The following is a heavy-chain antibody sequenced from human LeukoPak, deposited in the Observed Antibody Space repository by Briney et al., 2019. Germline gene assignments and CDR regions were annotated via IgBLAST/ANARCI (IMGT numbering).Heavy chain of an antibody. CDR1: GFTFSSYG. Sequence: GGSLRLSCAASGFTFSSYGMHWVRQAPGKGLEWVAVISYDGSNKYYADSVKGRFTISRDNSKNTLYLQMNSLRAEDTAVYYCAKPRRTYYDFWSGYCFDYWGQGTLVTVSS. D-gene: IGHD3-3*01. J-gene: IGHJ4*02. CDR2: ISYDGSNK. CDR3: AKPRRTYYDFWSGYCFDY. V-gene: IGHV3-30*18.